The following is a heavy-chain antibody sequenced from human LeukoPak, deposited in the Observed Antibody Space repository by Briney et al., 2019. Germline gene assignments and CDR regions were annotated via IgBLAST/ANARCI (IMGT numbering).Heavy chain of an antibody. CDR3: ARVGTVTLYYFDY. Sequence: ASVKVSCKASGYTFTSYDINWVRQATGQGLEWMGWMNPNSGNTGYAQKFQGRVTITRNTSISTAYMELSSLRSEDTAVYYCARVGTVTLYYFDYWGQGTLVTVSP. D-gene: IGHD4-17*01. CDR2: MNPNSGNT. J-gene: IGHJ4*02. CDR1: GYTFTSYD. V-gene: IGHV1-8*03.